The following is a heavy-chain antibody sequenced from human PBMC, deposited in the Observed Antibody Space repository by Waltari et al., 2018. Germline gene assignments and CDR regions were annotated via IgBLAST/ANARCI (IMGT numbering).Heavy chain of an antibody. CDR2: IRYDGSNK. CDR1: GFTLSNYG. D-gene: IGHD1-1*01. Sequence: QVQLVESGGGVVQPGGSLRLSCAASGFTLSNYGMPWVRQAPGKGLEWVAFIRYDGSNKYYADSVKGRFTISRDSSKNTLYLQMNSLRAEDTAVYKCAKGGTTYYYYMDVWGKGTTVTISS. J-gene: IGHJ6*03. V-gene: IGHV3-30*02. CDR3: AKGGTTYYYYMDV.